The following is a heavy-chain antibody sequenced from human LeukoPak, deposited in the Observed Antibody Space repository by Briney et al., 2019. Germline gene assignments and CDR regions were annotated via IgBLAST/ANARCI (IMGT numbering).Heavy chain of an antibody. V-gene: IGHV3-30-3*01. D-gene: IGHD3-10*01. J-gene: IGHJ5*02. CDR3: ARDAPLWFGELLFDP. CDR1: GFTFSSYA. CDR2: ISYDGSNK. Sequence: PGGSLRLSCAASGFTFSSYAMHWVRQAPGKGLEWVAVISYDGSNKYYADSVKGRFTISRDNSKNTLYLQMNSLRAEDTAVYYCARDAPLWFGELLFDPWGQGTLVTVSS.